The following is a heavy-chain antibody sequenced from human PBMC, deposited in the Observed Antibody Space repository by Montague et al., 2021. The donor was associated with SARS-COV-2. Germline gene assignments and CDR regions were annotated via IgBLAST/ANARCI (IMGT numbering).Heavy chain of an antibody. Sequence: SLRLSCAASGFTLSSYAMNWVRQAPGKGLEWVSSISGSDDTTYYADSVKGRFTISRDSSKNTLYLQMNSLRVEETAVYYCAKGFTSWPRGLFDYWGRGTLVTVSS. CDR1: GFTLSSYA. CDR3: AKGFTSWPRGLFDY. J-gene: IGHJ4*02. D-gene: IGHD2-2*01. CDR2: ISGSDDTT. V-gene: IGHV3-23*01.